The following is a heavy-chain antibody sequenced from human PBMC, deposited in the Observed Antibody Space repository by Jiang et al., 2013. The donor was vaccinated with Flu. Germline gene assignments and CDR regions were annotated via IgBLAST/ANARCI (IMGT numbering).Heavy chain of an antibody. V-gene: IGHV3-23*01. CDR2: ISGSGGST. CDR1: GFIFWRLC. CDR3: AKGGQFSSSGWYLGF. J-gene: IGHJ4*02. D-gene: IGHD6-19*01. Sequence: VQLLESGGGLVQPGGSLRVSCGASGFIFWRLCHELDPPGSRKGLEWVSAISGSGGSTYYADSVKGRFTISRDNSRDTLYLQMHSLRAEDTAVYYCAKGGQFSSSGWYLGFWGQGILV.